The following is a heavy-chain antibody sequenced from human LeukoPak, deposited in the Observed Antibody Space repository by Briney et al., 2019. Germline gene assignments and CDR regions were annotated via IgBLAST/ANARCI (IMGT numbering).Heavy chain of an antibody. Sequence: SEILSLTCTVSGVSISSYSWSWIRQSAGKGLEWIGRMYTSGSTNYNPSLKSRVTMSVDTSKNQFSLKLSSVTAADTAVYYCARVALAGKDYWGQGTLVTVSS. CDR1: GVSISSYS. CDR2: MYTSGST. J-gene: IGHJ4*02. D-gene: IGHD6-19*01. CDR3: ARVALAGKDY. V-gene: IGHV4-4*07.